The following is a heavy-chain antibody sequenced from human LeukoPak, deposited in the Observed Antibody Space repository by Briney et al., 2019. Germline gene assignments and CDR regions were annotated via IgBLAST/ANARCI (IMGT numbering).Heavy chain of an antibody. V-gene: IGHV3-30*18. D-gene: IGHD2-21*02. J-gene: IGHJ4*02. CDR3: AKDEVVTAIGGYFDY. Sequence: PGGSLRLSCAASGFTFSSYGMHWVRQAPGKGLEWVAVISYDGSNKYYADSVKGRFTISRDNSKNTLYLQMNSLRAEDTAVYYCAKDEVVTAIGGYFDYWGQGTLVTVSS. CDR2: ISYDGSNK. CDR1: GFTFSSYG.